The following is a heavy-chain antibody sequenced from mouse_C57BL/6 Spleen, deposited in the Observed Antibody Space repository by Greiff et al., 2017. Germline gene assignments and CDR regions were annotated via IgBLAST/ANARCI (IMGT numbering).Heavy chain of an antibody. D-gene: IGHD1-1*01. CDR1: GFTFSSYA. CDR3: TREITTVVARWYFDV. Sequence: DVQLVESGEGLVKPGGSLKLSCAASGFTFSSYAMSWVRQTPEKRLEWVAYISSGGDYIYYADTVKGRFTISRDNARNTLYLQMSSLKSEDTAMYYCTREITTVVARWYFDVWGTGTTVTVSS. V-gene: IGHV5-9-1*02. J-gene: IGHJ1*03. CDR2: ISSGGDYI.